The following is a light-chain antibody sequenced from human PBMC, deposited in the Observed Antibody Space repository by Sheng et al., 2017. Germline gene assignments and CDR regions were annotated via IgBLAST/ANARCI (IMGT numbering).Light chain of an antibody. V-gene: IGKV1-5*03. CDR1: QSISSW. Sequence: DIQMTQSPSTLSASVGDRVTITCRASQSISSWLAWYQQTPGKAPKLLIYKASSLESGVPSRFSGSGSGTEFTLTISSLQPDDFATYYCQQFNIFGGGTKVEI. CDR3: QQFNI. CDR2: KAS. J-gene: IGKJ4*01.